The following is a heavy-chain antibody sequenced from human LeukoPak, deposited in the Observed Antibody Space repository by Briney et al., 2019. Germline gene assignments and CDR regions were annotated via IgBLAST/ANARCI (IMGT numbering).Heavy chain of an antibody. Sequence: ASVKVSCKASGYTFTSYYMHWVRQAPGQGLEWMGIINPSGGSTSYAQKFQGRVTMTRDMSTSTVYMELSSLRSEDTAVYYCARDPGGDYMDVWGKGTTVTVSS. J-gene: IGHJ6*03. D-gene: IGHD3-10*01. CDR3: ARDPGGDYMDV. V-gene: IGHV1-46*01. CDR2: INPSGGST. CDR1: GYTFTSYY.